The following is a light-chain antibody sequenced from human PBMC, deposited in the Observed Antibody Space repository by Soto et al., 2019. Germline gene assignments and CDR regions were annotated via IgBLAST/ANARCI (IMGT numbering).Light chain of an antibody. Sequence: IVLTQSPGTLALSPGERANLSCRASQSVSSSYLAWYQQKPGQAPRLLIYAASSRATGIPDRFSGSGSGTDFTLTISRLEPEDFAVYYCQQYDSSPLTFGPGTKVDIK. CDR1: QSVSSSY. CDR3: QQYDSSPLT. CDR2: AAS. V-gene: IGKV3-20*01. J-gene: IGKJ3*01.